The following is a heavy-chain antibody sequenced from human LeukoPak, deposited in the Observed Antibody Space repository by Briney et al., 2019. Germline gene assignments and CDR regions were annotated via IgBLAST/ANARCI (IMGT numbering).Heavy chain of an antibody. J-gene: IGHJ4*02. CDR3: AREGIVGAPFDY. V-gene: IGHV4-61*08. CDR2: IYYSGST. Sequence: PSETLSLTCTVSGGSISSGGYYWSWIRQHPGKGLEWIGYIYYSGSTNYNPSLKSRVTISVDTSKNQFSLKLSSVAAADTAVYYCAREGIVGAPFDYWGQGTLVTVSS. CDR1: GGSISSGGYY. D-gene: IGHD1-26*01.